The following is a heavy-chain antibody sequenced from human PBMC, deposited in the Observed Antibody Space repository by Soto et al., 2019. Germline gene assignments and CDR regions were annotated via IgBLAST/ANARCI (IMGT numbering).Heavy chain of an antibody. CDR1: RLTFSDYS. CDR2: ISQHGIRT. CDR3: AKDWVGGSNNDQLEY. D-gene: IGHD1-26*01. J-gene: IGHJ4*02. V-gene: IGHV3-30*18. Sequence: SLRLSCAAARLTFSDYSVHLVHHHPGKGLQWLATISQHGIRTHYADSVMGRFTISRDNFKKVVYLHLSGLRVEDTAIFYCAKDWVGGSNNDQLEYWGQG.